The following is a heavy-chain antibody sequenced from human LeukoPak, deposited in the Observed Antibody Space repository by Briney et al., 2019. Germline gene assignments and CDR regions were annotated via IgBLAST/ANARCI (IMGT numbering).Heavy chain of an antibody. Sequence: ASVKVSCKGSGYTFTSYDINWVRQATGQGLEWMGWMNPNSGNTGYAQKFQGRVTMTMNTSISTAYMELSSLRSEDTAAYYCARGRVHELLYLCYWGQGTLVTVSS. CDR1: GYTFTSYD. D-gene: IGHD3-10*01. CDR3: ARGRVHELLYLCY. CDR2: MNPNSGNT. J-gene: IGHJ4*02. V-gene: IGHV1-8*01.